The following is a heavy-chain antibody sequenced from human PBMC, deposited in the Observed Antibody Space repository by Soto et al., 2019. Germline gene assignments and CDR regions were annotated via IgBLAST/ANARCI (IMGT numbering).Heavy chain of an antibody. CDR1: GFTFSSYA. V-gene: IGHV3-30-3*01. CDR3: ARDRPSSGSYSLGGMDV. D-gene: IGHD1-26*01. J-gene: IGHJ6*02. Sequence: GGSLRLSCAASGFTFSSYAMHWVRQAPGKGLEWVAVISYDGSNKYYADSVKGRFTISRDNSKNTLYLQMNSLRAEDTAVCYCARDRPSSGSYSLGGMDVWGQGTTVTVSS. CDR2: ISYDGSNK.